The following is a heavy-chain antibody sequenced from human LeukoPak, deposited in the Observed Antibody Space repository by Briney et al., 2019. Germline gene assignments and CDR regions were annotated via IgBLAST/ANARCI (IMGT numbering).Heavy chain of an antibody. V-gene: IGHV3-21*01. J-gene: IGHJ4*02. CDR2: ISSSSSYI. D-gene: IGHD3-9*01. Sequence: TGGSLRLSCAASGFTFSSYSMNWVRQAPGKGLEWVSSISSSSSYIYYADSVKGRFTISRDNAKNSLYLQMNSLRAEDTAVYYCARGLYDILTPFDYWGQGTLVTVSS. CDR1: GFTFSSYS. CDR3: ARGLYDILTPFDY.